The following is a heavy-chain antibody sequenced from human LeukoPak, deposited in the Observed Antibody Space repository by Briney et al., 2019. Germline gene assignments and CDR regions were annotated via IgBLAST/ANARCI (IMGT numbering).Heavy chain of an antibody. V-gene: IGHV3-30-3*01. CDR2: ISYDGNNQ. CDR1: GFTFSSYA. J-gene: IGHJ5*02. CDR3: ASLGDCSSTSCYGVNWFDP. Sequence: GRSPRLSCAASGFTFSSYAMHWVRQAPGKGLEWMTVISYDGNNQYYADSVKGRFTISRDNSKNTVYLQMNSLRAEDTAVYYCASLGDCSSTSCYGVNWFDPWGQGTLVTVSS. D-gene: IGHD2-2*01.